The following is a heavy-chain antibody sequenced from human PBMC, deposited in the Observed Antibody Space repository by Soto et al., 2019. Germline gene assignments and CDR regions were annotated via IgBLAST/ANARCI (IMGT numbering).Heavy chain of an antibody. J-gene: IGHJ4*02. Sequence: SQTLSLTCAISGDSVSSNSAAWNWIRQSPSRGLEWLGRTYYRSKWYNDYAVSVKSRITINPDTSKNQFSLQLNSVTPEDTAVYYCARAGRDSSGWYWNGPIDYWGQGTLVTVSS. CDR3: ARAGRDSSGWYWNGPIDY. CDR2: TYYRSKWYN. D-gene: IGHD6-19*01. CDR1: GDSVSSNSAA. V-gene: IGHV6-1*01.